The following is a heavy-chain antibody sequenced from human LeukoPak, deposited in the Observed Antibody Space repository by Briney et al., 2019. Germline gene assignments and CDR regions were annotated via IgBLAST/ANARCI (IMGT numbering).Heavy chain of an antibody. V-gene: IGHV1-69*05. CDR1: GGTFSSYA. D-gene: IGHD3-3*01. Sequence: ASVKVSCKASGGTFSSYAISWVRQAPGQGLEWMGRIIPIFGTANYAQKFQGRVTITTDESTSTAYMELSSLRSEDTAVYYCARTYYDFWSPSTDHYYYMDVWGKGTTVTVSS. J-gene: IGHJ6*03. CDR3: ARTYYDFWSPSTDHYYYMDV. CDR2: IIPIFGTA.